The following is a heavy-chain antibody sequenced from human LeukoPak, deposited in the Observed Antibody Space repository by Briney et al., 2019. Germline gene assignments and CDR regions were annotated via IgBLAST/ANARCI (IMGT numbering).Heavy chain of an antibody. J-gene: IGHJ4*02. CDR2: TYYRSKWYN. CDR3: AREVGAIGILRFDY. Sequence: SQTLSLTCAISGDSVSSNSAAWNWLTQSPSRGLEWLGRTYYRSKWYNDYAVSVKSRITINPDTSKNQFSLQLNSVTPEDTAVYYCAREVGAIGILRFDYWGQGTLVTVSS. V-gene: IGHV6-1*01. CDR1: GDSVSSNSAA. D-gene: IGHD1-26*01.